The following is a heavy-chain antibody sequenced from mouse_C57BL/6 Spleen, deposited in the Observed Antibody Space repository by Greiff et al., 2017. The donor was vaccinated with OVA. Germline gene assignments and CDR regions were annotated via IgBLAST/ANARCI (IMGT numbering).Heavy chain of an antibody. CDR3: ARLGLLPYYFDY. V-gene: IGHV1-52*01. CDR1: GYTFTSYW. D-gene: IGHD2-3*01. J-gene: IGHJ2*01. Sequence: QVQLKQPGAELVRPGSSVKLSCKASGYTFTSYWMHWVKQRPIQGLEWIGNIDPSDSETHYNQKFKDKATLTVDKSSSTAYMQLSSLTSEDSAVYYCARLGLLPYYFDYWGQGTTLTVSS. CDR2: IDPSDSET.